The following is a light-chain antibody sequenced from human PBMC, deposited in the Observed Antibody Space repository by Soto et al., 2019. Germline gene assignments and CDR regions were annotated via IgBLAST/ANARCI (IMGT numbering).Light chain of an antibody. CDR2: DAS. CDR1: QSVSSI. J-gene: IGKJ4*01. CDR3: HQRLDWPLT. V-gene: IGKV3-11*01. Sequence: EIVLTQSPATLSLSPGERATLSCRAGQSVSSILAWYQQKLGQAPRLLIYDASKRATGIPARFSGSGSGTDFPLSISSLEPEDFAVYYCHQRLDWPLTFGGGTKVEIK.